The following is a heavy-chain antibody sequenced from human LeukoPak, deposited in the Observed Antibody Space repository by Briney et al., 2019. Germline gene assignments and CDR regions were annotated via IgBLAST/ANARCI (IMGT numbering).Heavy chain of an antibody. CDR3: ARDIAAATPYFDY. Sequence: SETLPLTCTVSGGSISSYYWSWIRQPPGKGLEWIGYIYYSGSTNYNPSLKSRVTISVDTSKNQFSLKLSSVTAADTAVYYCARDIAAATPYFDYWGQGTLVTVSS. J-gene: IGHJ4*02. D-gene: IGHD6-25*01. CDR2: IYYSGST. V-gene: IGHV4-59*01. CDR1: GGSISSYY.